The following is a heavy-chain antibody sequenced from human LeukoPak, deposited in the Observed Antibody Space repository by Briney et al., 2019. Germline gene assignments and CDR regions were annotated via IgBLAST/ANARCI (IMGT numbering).Heavy chain of an antibody. CDR3: ARSSRLGELSSSPFDY. CDR1: GFTFSSYA. V-gene: IGHV3-23*01. D-gene: IGHD3-16*02. J-gene: IGHJ4*02. CDR2: ISGSGGST. Sequence: GGSLRLSCAASGFTFSSYAMSWVRQAPGKGLEWVSAISGSGGSTYYADSVKGRFTISRDNSKNTLYLQMNSLRAEDTAVYYCARSSRLGELSSSPFDYWGQGTLVTVSS.